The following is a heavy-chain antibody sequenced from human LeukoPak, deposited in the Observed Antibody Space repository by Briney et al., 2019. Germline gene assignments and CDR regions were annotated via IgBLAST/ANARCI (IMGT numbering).Heavy chain of an antibody. D-gene: IGHD6-19*01. Sequence: GGSLRLSCAASGFTFSSYAVSWVRQAPGKGLEWVSSISGSGGTTYYADSVKGRFTISRDNSKNTLCLQMNSLRAEDTAVYYCAKTPHYGYSSGWYPWYFDYWGQGTLVTVSS. CDR1: GFTFSSYA. J-gene: IGHJ4*02. CDR2: ISGSGGTT. CDR3: AKTPHYGYSSGWYPWYFDY. V-gene: IGHV3-23*01.